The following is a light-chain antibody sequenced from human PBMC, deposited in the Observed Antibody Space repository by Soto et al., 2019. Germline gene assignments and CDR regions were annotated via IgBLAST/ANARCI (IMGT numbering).Light chain of an antibody. CDR2: GAS. CDR3: QHYNNWHFT. J-gene: IGKJ2*01. V-gene: IGKV3-15*01. Sequence: IVMTQSPATLSVSPGEGATLSCRASQSVFSNLAWYQQKPGQAPRLLISGASARATGIPARFSGSGSGTEFTLTISSLQSEDFAVYYCQHYNNWHFTFGQGTKVDIK. CDR1: QSVFSN.